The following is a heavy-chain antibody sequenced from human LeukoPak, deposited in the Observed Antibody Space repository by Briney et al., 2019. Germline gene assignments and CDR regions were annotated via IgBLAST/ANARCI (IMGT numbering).Heavy chain of an antibody. J-gene: IGHJ4*02. CDR2: VYTSGSF. CDR3: ARELSWGLDY. CDR1: GAYISDYY. V-gene: IGHV4-4*07. Sequence: SETLSLTCTVSGAYISDYYWSWIRQPAGKGLEWIGRVYTSGSFNYNSSLRSRVFMSVDRSKNQFSLKLSSVTAADTAVYYCARELSWGLDYWGQGTLVTVSS. D-gene: IGHD6-13*01.